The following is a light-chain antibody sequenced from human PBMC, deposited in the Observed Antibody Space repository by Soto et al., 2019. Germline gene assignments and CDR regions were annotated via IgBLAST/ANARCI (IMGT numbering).Light chain of an antibody. J-gene: IGKJ2*01. V-gene: IGKV1-5*03. Sequence: DIQMTQSPSTLSASVGDRVTITCRASQSISSWLAWYQQKPGKAPKLLIYKASSLESGIPSRFSGSGSGTEFTLTISSLQPDDFATYYCQQYNSYSQSTFGQGTKLEI. CDR2: KAS. CDR3: QQYNSYSQST. CDR1: QSISSW.